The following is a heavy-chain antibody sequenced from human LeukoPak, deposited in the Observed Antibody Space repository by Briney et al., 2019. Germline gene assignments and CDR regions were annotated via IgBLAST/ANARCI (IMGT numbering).Heavy chain of an antibody. CDR1: GLTFITYA. J-gene: IGHJ6*02. CDR2: VSYDGSNK. V-gene: IGHV3-30-3*01. CDR3: ARDSYGMDV. Sequence: GRSLRLSCAASGLTFITYAMHWVRQAPGRGLEWVAFVSYDGSNKYYADSVKGRFTISRDNSKNTLCLQMNSLRPEDTAVYYCARDSYGMDVWGQGTTVTVSS.